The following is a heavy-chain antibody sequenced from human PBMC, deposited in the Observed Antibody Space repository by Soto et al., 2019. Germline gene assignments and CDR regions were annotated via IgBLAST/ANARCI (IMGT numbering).Heavy chain of an antibody. D-gene: IGHD6-19*01. CDR1: GASIRSGDYY. J-gene: IGHJ4*02. CDR3: ASLSSGSRDVFGYFCDN. Sequence: QVQLQESGPGLVKPSETLSLTCTVSGASIRSGDYYWSWIRQPPGKGLEWIGYIYYSGSTYYNTALKRRVTLAVDKSRNQFSLKLSSVTAADTAVYFCASLSSGSRDVFGYFCDNWGQGTLVTVPS. CDR2: IYYSGST. V-gene: IGHV4-30-4*01.